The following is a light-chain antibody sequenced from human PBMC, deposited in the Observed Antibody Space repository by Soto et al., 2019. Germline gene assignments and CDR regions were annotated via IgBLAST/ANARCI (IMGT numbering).Light chain of an antibody. Sequence: EIVLTQSPGTLSLSPGERATLSCSASQSVYSNYLAWYQQKPGPTPSLLIYGASSRATVFPDRFSGSGSGTDFTLTISRLETEDFAVYYCQQYDTSPFTFGPGTKVDV. V-gene: IGKV3-20*01. CDR2: GAS. CDR3: QQYDTSPFT. J-gene: IGKJ3*01. CDR1: QSVYSNY.